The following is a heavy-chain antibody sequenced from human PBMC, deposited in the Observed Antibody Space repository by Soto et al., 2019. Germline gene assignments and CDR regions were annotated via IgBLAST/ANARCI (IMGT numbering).Heavy chain of an antibody. V-gene: IGHV3-72*01. D-gene: IGHD3-3*01. CDR1: GFTFSDHY. CDR3: ATGSGADYPFDI. CDR2: IRNKANSNTT. Sequence: EVQLVESGGGLVQPGGSLRLSCAVSGFTFSDHYMDWVRQAPGKGLEWVGHIRNKANSNTTEYAASVRGRFTISRDDSKNSLYLHMNSLRTEDTAVYYCATGSGADYPFDIWGQGTMVTASS. J-gene: IGHJ3*02.